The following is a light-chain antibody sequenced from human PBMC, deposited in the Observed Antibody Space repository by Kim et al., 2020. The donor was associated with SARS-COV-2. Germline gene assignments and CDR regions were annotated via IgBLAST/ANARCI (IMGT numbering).Light chain of an antibody. CDR3: QSYDATIRV. J-gene: IGLJ3*02. Sequence: GNTVTISCTRTGGSLATNYGHWYPLRPGSAPTIVIYEDHQRPSGVPERFSGSIDPSSNSASLTISGLETEDEADYYCQSYDATIRVFGGGTKVTVL. CDR1: GGSLATNY. CDR2: EDH. V-gene: IGLV6-57*03.